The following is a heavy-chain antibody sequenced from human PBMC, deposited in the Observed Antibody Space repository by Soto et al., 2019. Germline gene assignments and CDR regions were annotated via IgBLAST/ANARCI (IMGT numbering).Heavy chain of an antibody. D-gene: IGHD2-21*02. V-gene: IGHV1-69*01. Sequence: QLQLVQSGAEVQKPGSSVKVSCKASGGTLSTYAATWVRQAPGQGLEWMGGLIPVLGTTTYAPKFQDRITITADESTNNAYLEVNSLRSEDTAVYYCARVGTPLVTAGWFDPWGQGTLVTVSS. CDR1: GGTLSTYA. CDR2: LIPVLGTT. J-gene: IGHJ5*02. CDR3: ARVGTPLVTAGWFDP.